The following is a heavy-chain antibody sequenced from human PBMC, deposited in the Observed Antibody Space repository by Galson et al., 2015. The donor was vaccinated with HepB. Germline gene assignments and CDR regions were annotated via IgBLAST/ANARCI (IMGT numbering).Heavy chain of an antibody. V-gene: IGHV4-39*01. CDR1: GGSISSSSHY. CDR2: IYYGGST. Sequence: SETLSLTCSVSGGSISSSSHYWGWVRQPPGKGLEWIGSIYYGGSTSYNSSLKSRVTISADTSKNQFSLKVSSVTAADTAVYFCVRHRTYYFDYWGQGTLVTVSS. J-gene: IGHJ4*02. CDR3: VRHRTYYFDY. D-gene: IGHD1-1*01.